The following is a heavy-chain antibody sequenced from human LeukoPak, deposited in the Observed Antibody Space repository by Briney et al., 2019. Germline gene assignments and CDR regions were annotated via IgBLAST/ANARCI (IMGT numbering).Heavy chain of an antibody. Sequence: AGSLRLSCAASGFTFSSYAMSWVRQAQGQGLECVSATSGSGGSKYYADPVKGRFTISRDNSKNTLYLQMNSLRAEDTAVYYCAKIESNIVVVVAAGGDNWFDPWGQGTLVTVSS. J-gene: IGHJ5*02. V-gene: IGHV3-23*01. CDR3: AKIESNIVVVVAAGGDNWFDP. CDR2: TSGSGGSK. CDR1: GFTFSSYA. D-gene: IGHD2-15*01.